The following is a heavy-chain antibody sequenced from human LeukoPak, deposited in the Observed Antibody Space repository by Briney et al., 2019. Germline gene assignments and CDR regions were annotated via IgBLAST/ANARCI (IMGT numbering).Heavy chain of an antibody. CDR1: GFTFGDYA. J-gene: IGHJ4*02. D-gene: IGHD3-10*01. CDR2: IRSKAYGGTT. Sequence: GGSLRLSCTASGFTFGDYAMSWVRQAPGKGLEWVGFIRSKAYGGTTEYAASVKGRFTISRDDSKSIAYLQMNSLKTEDTAVYYCTRERMVRGVITHDYWGQGTLVTVSS. V-gene: IGHV3-49*04. CDR3: TRERMVRGVITHDY.